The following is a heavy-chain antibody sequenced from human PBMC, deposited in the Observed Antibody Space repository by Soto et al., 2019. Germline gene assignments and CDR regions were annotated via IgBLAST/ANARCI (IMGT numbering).Heavy chain of an antibody. CDR1: GGSFSGYY. D-gene: IGHD6-19*01. Sequence: QVQLQQWGAGLLKPSETLSLTCAVYGGSFSGYYWSWIRQPPGKGLEWIGEINHSGSTNYNPSLQSRVTISVDTSKNQFSLKLSSVTAADTAVYYCARGRKRESSSGWYYYWGQGTLVTVSS. CDR3: ARGRKRESSSGWYYY. CDR2: INHSGST. V-gene: IGHV4-34*01. J-gene: IGHJ4*02.